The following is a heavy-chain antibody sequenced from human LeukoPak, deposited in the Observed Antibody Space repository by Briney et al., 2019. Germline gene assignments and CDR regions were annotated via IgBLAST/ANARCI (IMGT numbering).Heavy chain of an antibody. CDR2: ISSSRDAI. CDR1: GFTFSSYG. D-gene: IGHD5-24*01. Sequence: GGSLRLSCAASGFTFSSYGMSWVRQAPGKVLELVSYISSSRDAIYYAYSLKGRFTVSRYNAQTSLYLQMSSLRDEDTAVYYCAAGLEMGYWGQGTLVTVSS. V-gene: IGHV3-48*02. CDR3: AAGLEMGY. J-gene: IGHJ4*02.